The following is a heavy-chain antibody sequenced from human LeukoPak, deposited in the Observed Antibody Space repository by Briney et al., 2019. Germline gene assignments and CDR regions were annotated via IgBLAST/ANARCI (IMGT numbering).Heavy chain of an antibody. CDR1: GYTFTDYY. CDR2: INPNSGGT. V-gene: IGHV1-2*02. J-gene: IGHJ5*02. Sequence: GASVKVSCKASGYTFTDYYIHWVRQAPGQGLEWMGWINPNSGGTNYAQKFQGRVTITADESTSTAYMELSSLRSEDTAVYYCARDNELYYYGSGSYLWFDPWGQGTLVTVSS. D-gene: IGHD3-10*01. CDR3: ARDNELYYYGSGSYLWFDP.